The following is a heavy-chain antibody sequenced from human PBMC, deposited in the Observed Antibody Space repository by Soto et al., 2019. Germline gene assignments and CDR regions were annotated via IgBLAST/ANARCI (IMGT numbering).Heavy chain of an antibody. Sequence: GGSLRLSCAASGFTFSSYAMHWVRQAPGKGLEWVAVISYDGSNKYYADSVKGRFTISRDNSKNTLYLQMNSLRAEDTAVYYCARDWVARPNGNDDYWGQGTLVTVSS. J-gene: IGHJ4*02. CDR1: GFTFSSYA. D-gene: IGHD1-1*01. CDR2: ISYDGSNK. V-gene: IGHV3-30-3*01. CDR3: ARDWVARPNGNDDY.